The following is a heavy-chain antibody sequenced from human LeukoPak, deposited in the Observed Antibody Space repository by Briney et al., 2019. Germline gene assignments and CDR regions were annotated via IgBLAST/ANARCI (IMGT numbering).Heavy chain of an antibody. V-gene: IGHV4-61*01. Sequence: SETLSLTCTVSGDSVSSGSYYWSWIRQPPGEGLEWIGYIYYSGSTNYNPSLKSRVTISVDTSKNQFSLKLSSVTAADTAVYYCAREVVVAATSGDYYGMDVWGKGTTVTVSS. CDR2: IYYSGST. CDR3: AREVVVAATSGDYYGMDV. D-gene: IGHD2-15*01. CDR1: GDSVSSGSYY. J-gene: IGHJ6*04.